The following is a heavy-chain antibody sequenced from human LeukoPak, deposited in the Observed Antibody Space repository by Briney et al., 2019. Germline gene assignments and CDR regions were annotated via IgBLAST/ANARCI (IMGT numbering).Heavy chain of an antibody. CDR2: ISGSGGRT. CDR3: ANDQPLHPFDY. V-gene: IGHV3-23*01. D-gene: IGHD2-2*01. J-gene: IGHJ4*02. CDR1: GFTFSSYP. Sequence: GGSLRLSCAASGFTFSSYPMSWVRQAPGKGLECDSAISGSGGRTYYADSVKGRFTISRDNSKNTLYLQMNSLRAEDTAVYYCANDQPLHPFDYWGQGTMVTVSS.